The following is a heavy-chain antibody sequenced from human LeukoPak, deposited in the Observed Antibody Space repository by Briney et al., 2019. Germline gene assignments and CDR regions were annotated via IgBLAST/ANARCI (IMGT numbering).Heavy chain of an antibody. D-gene: IGHD1-26*01. V-gene: IGHV4-39*01. CDR1: GGSISSSSYY. CDR3: ARRPGIVGAQAD. CDR2: IYYSGST. Sequence: PSETLSLTXTVSGGSISSSSYYWGWICQPPGKGLEWIGSIYYSGSTYYNPSLKSRVTISVDTSKNQFSLKLSSVTAADTAVYYCARRPGIVGAQADWGQGTLVTVSS. J-gene: IGHJ4*02.